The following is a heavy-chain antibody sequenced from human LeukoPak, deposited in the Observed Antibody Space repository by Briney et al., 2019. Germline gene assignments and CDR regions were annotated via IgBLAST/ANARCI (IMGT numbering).Heavy chain of an antibody. D-gene: IGHD1-26*01. CDR1: GFTFSNAR. CDR3: TTYVGATAY. J-gene: IGHJ4*02. V-gene: IGHV3-15*01. Sequence: GGSLRLSCAASGFTFSNARMNWVRQAPGKGLEWVGRIKTKTDDGATEYSAPVKARFTISGDDSKTTLYLQMNGLKTEDTAIYYCTTYVGATAYWGQGTLVTVSS. CDR2: IKTKTDDGAT.